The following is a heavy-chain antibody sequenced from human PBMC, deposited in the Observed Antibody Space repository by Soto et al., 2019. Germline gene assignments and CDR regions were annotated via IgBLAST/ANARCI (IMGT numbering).Heavy chain of an antibody. CDR2: VNTDGTTT. D-gene: IGHD3-10*01. Sequence: EVQLVESGGGLVQPGGSLRLSCVVSGFTLSSRCMHWVRQSPGKGLVWVARVNTDGTTTTYADSVKGRFTISRDNAKNTLYLHMSSLRPEDTAMYYCARDQDTYGLAVFDSWSQGSLVTVSS. V-gene: IGHV3-74*01. J-gene: IGHJ4*02. CDR1: GFTLSSRC. CDR3: ARDQDTYGLAVFDS.